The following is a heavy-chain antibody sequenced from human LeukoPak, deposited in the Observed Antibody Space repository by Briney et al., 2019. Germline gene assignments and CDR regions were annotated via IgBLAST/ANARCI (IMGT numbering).Heavy chain of an antibody. Sequence: PGGSLRLSCAASGFTFSSYAMHWVRQAPGKGLEWVAVISYDGSNKYYADSVKGRFTISRDNSKNTLYLQMNSPRAEDTAVYYCARENYMDYWGQGTLVTVSS. V-gene: IGHV3-30*04. D-gene: IGHD3-10*01. CDR1: GFTFSSYA. CDR3: ARENYMDY. J-gene: IGHJ4*02. CDR2: ISYDGSNK.